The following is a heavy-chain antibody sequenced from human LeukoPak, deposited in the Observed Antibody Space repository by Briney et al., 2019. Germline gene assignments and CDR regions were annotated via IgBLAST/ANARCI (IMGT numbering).Heavy chain of an antibody. Sequence: GGSLRLSCAASGFTFSSYSMNWVRQAPWKGLEWVSSICSSSSYIYYADSVKGRFTISRDNAKNSLYLQMNSLRAEDTAVYYCARIGIPYYYYGMDVWGQGTTVTVSS. V-gene: IGHV3-21*01. CDR1: GFTFSSYS. J-gene: IGHJ6*02. CDR2: ICSSSSYI. CDR3: ARIGIPYYYYGMDV.